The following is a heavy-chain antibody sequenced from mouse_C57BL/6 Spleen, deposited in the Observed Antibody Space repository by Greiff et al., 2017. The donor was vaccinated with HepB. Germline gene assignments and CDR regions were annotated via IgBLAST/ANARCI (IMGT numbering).Heavy chain of an antibody. Sequence: QVQLQQPGAELVRPGSSVKLSCKASGYTFTSYWMHWVKQRPIQGLEWIGNIDPSDSETHYNQKFKDKATLTVDKSSSTAYMQLSSLTSEDSAVYYCARDRGSSFYWYFDVWGTGTTVTVSS. V-gene: IGHV1-52*01. J-gene: IGHJ1*03. D-gene: IGHD1-1*01. CDR3: ARDRGSSFYWYFDV. CDR2: IDPSDSET. CDR1: GYTFTSYW.